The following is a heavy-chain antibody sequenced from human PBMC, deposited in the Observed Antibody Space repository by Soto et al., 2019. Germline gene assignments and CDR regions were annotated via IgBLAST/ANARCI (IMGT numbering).Heavy chain of an antibody. CDR1: GFTFSGSA. J-gene: IGHJ4*02. D-gene: IGHD1-26*01. Sequence: GGSLRLSCAASGFTFSGSAMHWVRQASGKGLEWVGRIRSKANSYTTTYAASVRGRFTISRDDSKNTAYLQMNSLKTEDTAVYYCVGSELYYFDYWGQGTLVTVYS. CDR2: IRSKANSYTT. CDR3: VGSELYYFDY. V-gene: IGHV3-73*01.